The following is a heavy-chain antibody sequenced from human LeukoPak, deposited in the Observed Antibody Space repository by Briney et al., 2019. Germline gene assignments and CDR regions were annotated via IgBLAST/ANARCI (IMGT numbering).Heavy chain of an antibody. V-gene: IGHV3-30-3*01. J-gene: IGHJ4*02. D-gene: IGHD1-26*01. CDR3: AGDSVGATNYFDY. Sequence: GGSLRLSCRGSGFIYGNYWMTWARQAPGKGLEWVAVISYDGSNKYYADSVKGRLTISRDNSKNTLYLQMNSLRAEDTAVYYCAGDSVGATNYFDYWGQGTLVTVSS. CDR1: GFIYGNYW. CDR2: ISYDGSNK.